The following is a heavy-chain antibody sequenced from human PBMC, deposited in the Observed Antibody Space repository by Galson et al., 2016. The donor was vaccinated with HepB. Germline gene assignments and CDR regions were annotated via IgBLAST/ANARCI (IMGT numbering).Heavy chain of an antibody. Sequence: TLSLTCTVSGGSISRGGYSWSWIRQPPGKGLEWIGYIYDSGSTYYTPSLKSRLTISVDRSKNQFSLKLSSVTAADTAVYYCARGGRDDAFDIWGQGTMVTVSS. CDR1: GGSISRGGYS. CDR2: IYDSGST. J-gene: IGHJ3*02. V-gene: IGHV4-30-2*01. CDR3: ARGGRDDAFDI.